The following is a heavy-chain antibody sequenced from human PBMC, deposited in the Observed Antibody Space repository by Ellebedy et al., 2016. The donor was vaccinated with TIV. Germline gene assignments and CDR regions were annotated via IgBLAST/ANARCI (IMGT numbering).Heavy chain of an antibody. CDR1: GGSISSTGYS. D-gene: IGHD1-26*01. J-gene: IGHJ6*02. Sequence: LRLSCGVSGGSISSTGYSWSWVRQPPGKGLEWIGYIYHSGSTYYNPSLRSRATISVDRSKNQFFLNLTSVTAADTALYYCARDGRSTDESYYYYGLDVWGQGTTVTVSS. CDR2: IYHSGST. V-gene: IGHV4-30-2*01. CDR3: ARDGRSTDESYYYYGLDV.